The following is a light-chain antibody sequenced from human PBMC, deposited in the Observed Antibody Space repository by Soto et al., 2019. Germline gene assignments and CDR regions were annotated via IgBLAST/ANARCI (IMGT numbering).Light chain of an antibody. V-gene: IGLV3-21*02. CDR3: QVWDSSSDRLVV. Sequence: SYELTQPPSVSVAPGQTARITCGGSDNGSKPVHLYQQKPGQAPVLVVFDNSDRASGIPERLSGSNSGNTATLTISRVEAGDEADYSCQVWDSSSDRLVVFGGGTKLTVL. J-gene: IGLJ2*01. CDR2: DNS. CDR1: DNGSKP.